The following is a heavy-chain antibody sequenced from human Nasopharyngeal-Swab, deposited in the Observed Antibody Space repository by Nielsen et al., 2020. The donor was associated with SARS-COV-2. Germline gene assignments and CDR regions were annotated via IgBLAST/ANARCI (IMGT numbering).Heavy chain of an antibody. CDR3: ARHPHMVRGVSGWFDP. J-gene: IGHJ5*02. CDR1: GGSISSSSYY. V-gene: IGHV4-39*01. D-gene: IGHD3-10*01. CDR2: IYYSGST. Sequence: SETLSLTCTVSGGSISSSSYYWGWIRQPPGKGREWIGSIYYSGSTYYNPSLKSRVTISVDTSKNQFSLKLSSVTAADTAVYYCARHPHMVRGVSGWFDPWGQGTLVTVSS.